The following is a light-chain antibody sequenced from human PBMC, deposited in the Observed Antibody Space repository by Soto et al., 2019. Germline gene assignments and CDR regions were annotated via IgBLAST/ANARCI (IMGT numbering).Light chain of an antibody. V-gene: IGKV3-20*01. CDR3: QQYGSSPPWT. J-gene: IGKJ1*01. CDR2: GAS. CDR1: QSVSSSY. Sequence: EIVLTQSPGTLSLSPGERATLSCRASQSVSSSYLAWYQQKPGQAPRLLIYGASSRATGIPDRFSGSGSGTDFTLTISRLEPEDCAVYYCQQYGSSPPWTCGQGTKVEI.